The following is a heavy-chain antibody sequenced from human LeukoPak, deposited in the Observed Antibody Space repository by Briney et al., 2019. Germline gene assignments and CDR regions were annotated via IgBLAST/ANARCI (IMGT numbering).Heavy chain of an antibody. V-gene: IGHV3-74*01. CDR3: ATKQWLAPPPDS. Sequence: PGGSLRLSCAASGFTFSKYWMLWVRHAPRKGVERVSRINTDGTVTTYADSVKGRLTVSRDNADNTMFLQMNSVRDEDTAVYYCATKQWLAPPPDSWGQGTPVTVSS. CDR2: INTDGTVT. CDR1: GFTFSKYW. D-gene: IGHD6-19*01. J-gene: IGHJ4*02.